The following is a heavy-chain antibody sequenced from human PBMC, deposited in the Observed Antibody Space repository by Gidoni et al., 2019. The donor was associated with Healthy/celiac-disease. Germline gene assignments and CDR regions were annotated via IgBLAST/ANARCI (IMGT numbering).Heavy chain of an antibody. CDR1: GFTFSSYS. CDR3: ARVVREAVADYYFDY. D-gene: IGHD6-19*01. Sequence: EVQLVESGGGLVKPGGSLRLSCAASGFTFSSYSMNWVRQAPGKGLEWVSSISSSSSYIYYADSVKGRFTISRDNAKNSLYLQMNSLRAEDTAVYYCARVVREAVADYYFDYWGQGTLVTVSS. V-gene: IGHV3-21*01. J-gene: IGHJ4*02. CDR2: ISSSSSYI.